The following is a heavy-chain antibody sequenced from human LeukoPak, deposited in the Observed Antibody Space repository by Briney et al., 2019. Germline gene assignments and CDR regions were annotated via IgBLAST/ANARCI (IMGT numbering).Heavy chain of an antibody. Sequence: SQTLSLTCAISGDSVSSNSAAWNWIRKSPSRGLEWLGRTYYRSKWYNDYAVSVKSRITINPDTSKNQFSLQLNSVTPEDTAVYYCARDRGYSSSWYSGDAFDIWGQGTMVTVSS. CDR3: ARDRGYSSSWYSGDAFDI. D-gene: IGHD6-13*01. V-gene: IGHV6-1*01. CDR1: GDSVSSNSAA. CDR2: TYYRSKWYN. J-gene: IGHJ3*02.